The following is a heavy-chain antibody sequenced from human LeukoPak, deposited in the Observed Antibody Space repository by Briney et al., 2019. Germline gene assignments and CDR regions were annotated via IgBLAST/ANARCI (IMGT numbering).Heavy chain of an antibody. V-gene: IGHV4-30-4*08. CDR1: GGSISSGDYY. Sequence: PSQTLSLTCTVSGGSISSGDYYWSWIRQPPGKGLEWIGYIYYSGSTYYNPSLKSRVTISVDTSKNQFSLKLSSVTAADTAVYYCARVLGYSYGHSPYSFDYWGQGTLVTVSS. CDR3: ARVLGYSYGHSPYSFDY. CDR2: IYYSGST. J-gene: IGHJ4*02. D-gene: IGHD5-18*01.